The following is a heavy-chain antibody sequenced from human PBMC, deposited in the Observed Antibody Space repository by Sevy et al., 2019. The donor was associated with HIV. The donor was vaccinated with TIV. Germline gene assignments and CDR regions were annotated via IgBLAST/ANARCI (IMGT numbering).Heavy chain of an antibody. CDR2: TSYNGRNK. Sequence: GGSLRLSCTASGFTFSNYAMHWVRQAPGKGLEWVAFTSYNGRNKYYADSVKGRFTISGDNSKNTLSLQMNSLRAEDTAVYYCARESKDAFDIWGQRTMVTVSS. CDR1: GFTFSNYA. V-gene: IGHV3-30-3*01. J-gene: IGHJ3*02. CDR3: ARESKDAFDI.